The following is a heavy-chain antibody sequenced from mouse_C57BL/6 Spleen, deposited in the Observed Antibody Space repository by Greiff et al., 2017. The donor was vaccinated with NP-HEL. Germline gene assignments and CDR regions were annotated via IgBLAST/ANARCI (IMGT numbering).Heavy chain of an antibody. CDR2: IDPANGNT. D-gene: IGHD1-1*01. V-gene: IGHV14-3*01. CDR3: ARYYGSSYDAMDY. J-gene: IGHJ4*01. CDR1: GFNIKNTY. Sequence: EVQLVESVAELVRPGASVKLSCTASGFNIKNTYMHWVKQRPEQGLEWIGRIDPANGNTKYAPKFQGKATITADTSSNTAYLQLSSLTSEDTAIYYCARYYGSSYDAMDYWGQGTSVTVSS.